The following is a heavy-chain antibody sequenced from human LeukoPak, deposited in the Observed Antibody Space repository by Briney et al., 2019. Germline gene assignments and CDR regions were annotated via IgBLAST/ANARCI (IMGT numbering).Heavy chain of an antibody. D-gene: IGHD4/OR15-4a*01. Sequence: SETLSLTCTVSGGSISGYYWSWIRQPPGKGLEWIGYIEYSGRTEYKPSLQSRLTISVDTSKNQFSLKVNSATAADTAVYCCARGVYGGYFDQWGQGALVTVSS. CDR2: IEYSGRT. J-gene: IGHJ4*02. CDR1: GGSISGYY. V-gene: IGHV4-59*01. CDR3: ARGVYGGYFDQ.